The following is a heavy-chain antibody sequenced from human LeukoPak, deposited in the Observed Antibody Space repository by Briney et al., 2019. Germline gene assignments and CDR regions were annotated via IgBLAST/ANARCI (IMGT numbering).Heavy chain of an antibody. J-gene: IGHJ4*02. CDR3: ARSHDYGDY. V-gene: IGHV3-48*04. Sequence: GGSLRLSCAASGFTFSIYSMNWVRQAPGKGLEWVSYIGSSSSTIYYADSVKGRFTISRDNAKNSLYLQMNSLRAEDTAVYFCARSHDYGDYWGQGTLVTVSS. CDR1: GFTFSIYS. CDR2: IGSSSSTI.